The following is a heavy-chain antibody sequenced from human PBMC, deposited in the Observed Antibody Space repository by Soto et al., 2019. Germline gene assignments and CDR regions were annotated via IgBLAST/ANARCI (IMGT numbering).Heavy chain of an antibody. CDR1: GGTFSSYS. Sequence: QVQLVQSGAEVKKPGSSVKVSCKASGGTFSSYSINWVRQAPGQGLEWMGRIIPLFGAANYAQKFRDRVTLPAXXSTTTAYMEMTSLKSDDTAVYYCARGHTYAYWFDPWGQGTLVTVSS. CDR3: ARGHTYAYWFDP. J-gene: IGHJ5*02. V-gene: IGHV1-69*15. D-gene: IGHD3-16*01. CDR2: IIPLFGAA.